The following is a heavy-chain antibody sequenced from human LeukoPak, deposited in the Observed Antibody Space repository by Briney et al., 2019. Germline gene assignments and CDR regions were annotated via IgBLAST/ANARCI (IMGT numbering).Heavy chain of an antibody. Sequence: PSETLSLTCTVSGGSISSSSYYWGWLRQPPGKGLERIGNIYYSGSTYYSPSLKSRVTISVDTSKNQFSLKLSSATATDTAVYYCARDYGDFAFDSWGQGTLVTVSS. CDR3: ARDYGDFAFDS. V-gene: IGHV4-39*02. D-gene: IGHD4-17*01. CDR1: GGSISSSSYY. J-gene: IGHJ4*02. CDR2: IYYSGST.